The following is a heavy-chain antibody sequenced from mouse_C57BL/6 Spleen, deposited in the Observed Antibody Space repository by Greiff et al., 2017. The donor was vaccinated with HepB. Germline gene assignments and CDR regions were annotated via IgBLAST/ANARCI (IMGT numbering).Heavy chain of an antibody. CDR1: GFTFSSYA. J-gene: IGHJ4*01. D-gene: IGHD2-4*01. Sequence: EVQLLESGEGLVKPGGSLKLSCAASGFTFSSYAMSWVRQTPEKRLEWVAYISSGGDYIYYADTVKGRFTISRDNARNTLYLQMSSLKSEDTAMYYCTRDQGAYDYDEDYYAMDYWGQGTSVTVSS. CDR2: ISSGGDYI. CDR3: TRDQGAYDYDEDYYAMDY. V-gene: IGHV5-9-1*02.